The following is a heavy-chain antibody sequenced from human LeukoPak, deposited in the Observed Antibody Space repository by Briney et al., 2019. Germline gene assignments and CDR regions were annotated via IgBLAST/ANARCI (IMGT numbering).Heavy chain of an antibody. CDR3: GKTTVGYSSGQKPAWPVDY. Sequence: GGSLRLSCVVSGISLSNYAMTWVRQAPGKGLEWVSYISERGGSTTYADSVKGRFTISRDNSRNTVYLQINSLRAEDTAVYYCGKTTVGYSSGQKPAWPVDYWGQGTLVTVS. J-gene: IGHJ4*02. V-gene: IGHV3-23*01. CDR1: GISLSNYA. CDR2: ISERGGST. D-gene: IGHD5-18*01.